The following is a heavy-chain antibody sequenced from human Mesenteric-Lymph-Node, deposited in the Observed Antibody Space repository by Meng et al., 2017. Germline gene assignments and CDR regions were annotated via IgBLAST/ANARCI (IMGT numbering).Heavy chain of an antibody. D-gene: IGHD2-2*01. CDR2: IGGGGGNT. CDR3: ARGSPARDH. J-gene: IGHJ4*02. Sequence: EVQLVESGGGLVKPGGSLRLSCAATGFTFSNYAMSWVRQAPGKGLEWVSSIGGGGGNTNYADSVKGRFTISRDNSKNTLYLQLNSLRAEDTAVYYCARGSPARDHWGQGTLVTVSS. CDR1: GFTFSNYA. V-gene: IGHV3-23*04.